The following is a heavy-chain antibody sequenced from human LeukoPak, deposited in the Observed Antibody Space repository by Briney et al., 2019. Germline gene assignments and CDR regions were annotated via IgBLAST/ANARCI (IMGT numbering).Heavy chain of an antibody. J-gene: IGHJ5*02. CDR1: GGSISSYY. CDR3: ARHGSVRSPLGP. V-gene: IGHV4-4*09. Sequence: SETLSLTCTVSGGSISSYYWSWIRQPPGKGLEWIGYIYATRNTNNNPTHKRRVTIPVDTSKNKFSLNLRSVTAADTAVYYCARHGSVRSPLGPWGQGTLVTVSS. CDR2: IYATRNT. D-gene: IGHD3-10*01.